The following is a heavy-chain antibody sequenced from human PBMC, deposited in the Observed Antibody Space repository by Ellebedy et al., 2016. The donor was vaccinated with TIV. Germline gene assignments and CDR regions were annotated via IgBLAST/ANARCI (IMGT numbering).Heavy chain of an antibody. J-gene: IGHJ4*02. D-gene: IGHD6-19*01. CDR2: ISADGGST. CDR1: GITFSNLW. CDR3: ADSSVQFKAGAY. V-gene: IGHV3-23*01. Sequence: PGGSLRLSCAVSGITFSNLWMSWVRQAPGKGLEWVSYISADGGSTDHADSVKGRFTISRDNSKNTLYLQMNSLRAEDTAVYYCADSSVQFKAGAYWGQGTLVTVSS.